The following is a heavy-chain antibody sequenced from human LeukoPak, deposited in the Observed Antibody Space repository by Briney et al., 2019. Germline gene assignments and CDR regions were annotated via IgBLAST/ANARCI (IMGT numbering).Heavy chain of an antibody. CDR2: ISNNGGYA. V-gene: IGHV3-23*01. Sequence: GGSLRLSCAASGFTFSSSAMSWVRQAPGKGLEWVSAISNNGGYAYYADSVQGRFTISRDNSKNTLYLQMNSLRAEDTAVYYCAKRVGYSYGPALTFDYWGQGTLVTVSS. D-gene: IGHD5-18*01. CDR3: AKRVGYSYGPALTFDY. CDR1: GFTFSSSA. J-gene: IGHJ4*02.